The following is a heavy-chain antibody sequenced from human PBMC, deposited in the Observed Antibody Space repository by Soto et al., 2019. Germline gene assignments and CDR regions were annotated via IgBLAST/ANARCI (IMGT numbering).Heavy chain of an antibody. Sequence: QVQLQESGPGLAKPSQTLSLTCTVSGSSISSGGYYWNWIRQHPGKGLEWIGYIYNSGSTDYNPSLKSRVTISVDTSKNQFSLKLSSVTAADTAVYYCARELRAWPPGRLDYWGQGALVTVSS. V-gene: IGHV4-31*03. CDR3: ARELRAWPPGRLDY. D-gene: IGHD6-6*01. J-gene: IGHJ4*02. CDR1: GSSISSGGYY. CDR2: IYNSGST.